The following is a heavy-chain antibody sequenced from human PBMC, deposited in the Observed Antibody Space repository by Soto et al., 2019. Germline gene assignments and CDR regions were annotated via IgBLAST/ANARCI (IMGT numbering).Heavy chain of an antibody. CDR1: GFTFSSYW. CDR3: ARNVRTSGWYVVLAFDI. D-gene: IGHD6-19*01. V-gene: IGHV3-7*01. J-gene: IGHJ3*02. Sequence: EVQLVESGGGLVQPGGSLRLSCAASGFTFSSYWMSWVRQAPGKGLEWVANIKQDGSEKYYVDSVKGRFTISRDNAKNSLYLRMNSLRAEDTAVYYCARNVRTSGWYVVLAFDIWGQGTMVTVSS. CDR2: IKQDGSEK.